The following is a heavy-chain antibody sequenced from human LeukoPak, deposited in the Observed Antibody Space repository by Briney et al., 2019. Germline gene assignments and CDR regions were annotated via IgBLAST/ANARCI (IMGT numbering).Heavy chain of an antibody. CDR2: IYYSGST. D-gene: IGHD5-24*01. Sequence: SETLSLTCTVSGGSISSSSYYWGWIRQPPGKGLEWIGSIYYSGSTYYNPSLKSRVTISVDTSKNQFSLKLSSVTAADTAVYYCAREDGYNSLFDYWGQGTLVTVSS. V-gene: IGHV4-39*07. J-gene: IGHJ4*02. CDR1: GGSISSSSYY. CDR3: AREDGYNSLFDY.